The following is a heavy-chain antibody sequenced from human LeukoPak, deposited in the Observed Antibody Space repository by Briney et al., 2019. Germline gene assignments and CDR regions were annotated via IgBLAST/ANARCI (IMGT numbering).Heavy chain of an antibody. CDR1: GGSISSYY. CDR2: IHYSGS. V-gene: IGHV4-59*12. CDR3: ARDRIAARSPQDY. Sequence: TSDSLSLACSVSGGSISSYYWGWVRQPPGKGLEWNGNIHYSGSNYNPSLKSRVSISQDTSKNQLSLKRTSLTAADTAVYYCARDRIAARSPQDYWGEGALVTVSS. D-gene: IGHD6-6*01. J-gene: IGHJ4*02.